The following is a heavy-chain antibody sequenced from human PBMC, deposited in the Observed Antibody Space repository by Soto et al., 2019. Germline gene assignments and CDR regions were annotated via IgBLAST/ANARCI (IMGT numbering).Heavy chain of an antibody. CDR1: GFTFSIYW. CDR2: INADGNYT. D-gene: IGHD4-17*01. Sequence: GGSLRLSCAASGFTFSIYWMHWVRQVPGKGLVWVSRINADGNYTSNADFVKGRFTVSRDNAKNTLYLQMDSLRAEDTAVYFCARGGAYGDYRSDYWGQGTLVTVSS. CDR3: ARGGAYGDYRSDY. J-gene: IGHJ4*02. V-gene: IGHV3-74*01.